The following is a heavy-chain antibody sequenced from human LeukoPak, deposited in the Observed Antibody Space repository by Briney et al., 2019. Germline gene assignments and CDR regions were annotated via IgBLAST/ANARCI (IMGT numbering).Heavy chain of an antibody. CDR3: ARLGAGYCSSTSCQSYYYYYGMDV. Sequence: SVKVSCKASGGTFSSYAISWVRQAPGQGLEWMGGIIPIFGTANYAQTFQGRVTITADESTSTAYMELSSLRSEDTAVYYCARLGAGYCSSTSCQSYYYYYGMDVWGQGTTATVSS. V-gene: IGHV1-69*01. D-gene: IGHD2-2*01. CDR2: IIPIFGTA. CDR1: GGTFSSYA. J-gene: IGHJ6*02.